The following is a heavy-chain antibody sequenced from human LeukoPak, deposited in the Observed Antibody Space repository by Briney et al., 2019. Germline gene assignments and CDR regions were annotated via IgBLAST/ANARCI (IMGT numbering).Heavy chain of an antibody. Sequence: SETLSLTCAVYGGSFSGYYWSWIRQPPGKGLEWIGEINHSGSTNYSPSLKSRVTISVDTSKNQFSLKLSSVTAADTAVYYCASRLRYFDWLARTPIDYWGQGTLVTVSS. CDR1: GGSFSGYY. D-gene: IGHD3-9*01. J-gene: IGHJ4*02. CDR2: INHSGST. CDR3: ASRLRYFDWLARTPIDY. V-gene: IGHV4-34*01.